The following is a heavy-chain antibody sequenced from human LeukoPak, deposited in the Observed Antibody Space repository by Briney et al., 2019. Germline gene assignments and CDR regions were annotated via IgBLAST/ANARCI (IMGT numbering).Heavy chain of an antibody. J-gene: IGHJ5*02. D-gene: IGHD2-15*01. Sequence: GASVKVSCKASGYTFTGYYMHWVRQAPGQGLEWMGRIIPILGIANYAQKFQGRVTITADKSTSTAYMELSSLRSEDTAVYYCTVYCSGGSCYVGRFDPWGQGTLVTVSS. V-gene: IGHV1-69*02. CDR2: IIPILGIA. CDR3: TVYCSGGSCYVGRFDP. CDR1: GYTFTGYY.